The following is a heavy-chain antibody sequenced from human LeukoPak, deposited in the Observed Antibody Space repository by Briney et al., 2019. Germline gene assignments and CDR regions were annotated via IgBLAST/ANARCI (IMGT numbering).Heavy chain of an antibody. CDR3: AKKFSSGSQLFDY. V-gene: IGHV3-23*01. CDR1: GFTFSSFA. D-gene: IGHD6-19*01. Sequence: PGGSLRLSCAASGFTFSSFAMSWVRQAPGKGLEWVSAISGSGGSTYYADSVKGRFTISRDNSKNTLYLQMNSLRAEDTAVYYCAKKFSSGSQLFDYWGQGTLVTVSS. CDR2: ISGSGGST. J-gene: IGHJ4*02.